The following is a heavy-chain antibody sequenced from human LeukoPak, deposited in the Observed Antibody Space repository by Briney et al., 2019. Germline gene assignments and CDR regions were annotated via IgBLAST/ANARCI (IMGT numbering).Heavy chain of an antibody. Sequence: KPSETLSLTCTVSGGSISSYYWSWIRQPPGKGLEWIGYIYYSGSTNYNPSLKSRVTISVDTSKNQSSLKLSSVTAADTAVYYCARATDYYDSSGYTQHPDNWFDPWGQGTLVTVSS. CDR2: IYYSGST. CDR1: GGSISSYY. J-gene: IGHJ5*02. CDR3: ARATDYYDSSGYTQHPDNWFDP. D-gene: IGHD3-22*01. V-gene: IGHV4-59*01.